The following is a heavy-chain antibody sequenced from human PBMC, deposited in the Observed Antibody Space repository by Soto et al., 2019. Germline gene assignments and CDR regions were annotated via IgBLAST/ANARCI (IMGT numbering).Heavy chain of an antibody. CDR1: GYTFTTYS. J-gene: IGHJ6*02. CDR2: SNAGNGYT. D-gene: IGHD3-16*01. V-gene: IGHV1-3*02. CDR3: ARDGGSGMDV. Sequence: ASVKVSCKASGYTFTTYSMHWVRQAPGHRLELMGWSNAGNGYTQYSQDFQGRVTITRXXXXXXAXMXLXXXXSEDMAVYYCARDGGSGMDVWGQGTTVTVSS.